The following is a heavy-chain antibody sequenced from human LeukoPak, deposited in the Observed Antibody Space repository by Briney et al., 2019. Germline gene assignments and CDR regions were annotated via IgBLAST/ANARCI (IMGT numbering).Heavy chain of an antibody. CDR3: ARDRKTTMSDY. V-gene: IGHV1-18*01. J-gene: IGHJ4*02. D-gene: IGHD3-10*02. Sequence: ASVKVSCKASGYTFTSYAMHWVRQAPGQRLEWMGWISAYNGNTNYAQKLQGRVTMTTDTSTSTAYMELRSLRSDDTAVYYCARDRKTTMSDYWGQGTLVTGSS. CDR2: ISAYNGNT. CDR1: GYTFTSYA.